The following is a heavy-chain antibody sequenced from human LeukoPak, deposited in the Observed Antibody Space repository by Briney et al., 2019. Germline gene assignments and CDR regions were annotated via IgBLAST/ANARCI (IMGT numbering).Heavy chain of an antibody. CDR3: ARDAQRGFDYSNSLQY. J-gene: IGHJ4*02. D-gene: IGHD4-11*01. CDR2: IWSDGSNK. V-gene: IGHV3-33*01. CDR1: GFTFSHYG. Sequence: PGGSLRLSCPASGFTFSHYGMHWVRQAPGKGLEWVAVIWSDGSNKFYADSVRGRFTISRDDVRKTVYLQMDSLTAEDTAVYYCARDAQRGFDYSNSLQYWGQGTLVTVSS.